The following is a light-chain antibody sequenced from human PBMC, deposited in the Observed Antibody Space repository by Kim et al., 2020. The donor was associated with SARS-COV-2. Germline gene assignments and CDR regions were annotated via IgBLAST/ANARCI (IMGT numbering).Light chain of an antibody. CDR2: GAS. Sequence: EIVLTQSPGSLSLSPGERATLSCWASQSVSNNYLAWYQQKPGQATRLLIYGASSRASGIPDRFSGSGSGTDFTFTISRLEPEDFAMYYCQQAGSSPYTFGQGTKLEI. CDR3: QQAGSSPYT. J-gene: IGKJ2*01. V-gene: IGKV3-20*01. CDR1: QSVSNNY.